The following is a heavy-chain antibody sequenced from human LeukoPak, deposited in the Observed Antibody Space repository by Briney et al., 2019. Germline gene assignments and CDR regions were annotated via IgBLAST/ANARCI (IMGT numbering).Heavy chain of an antibody. CDR3: ARGRGYCSGGSCYYNWFDP. J-gene: IGHJ5*02. D-gene: IGHD2-15*01. V-gene: IGHV4-34*01. CDR2: INHSGST. Sequence: SETLSLTCAVYGGSFSGYYWSWIRQPPGKGLEWIGEINHSGSTNYNPSLKSRVTISVDTSKNQFSLKLSSVTAADTAVYYCARGRGYCSGGSCYYNWFDPWGQGALVTVSS. CDR1: GGSFSGYY.